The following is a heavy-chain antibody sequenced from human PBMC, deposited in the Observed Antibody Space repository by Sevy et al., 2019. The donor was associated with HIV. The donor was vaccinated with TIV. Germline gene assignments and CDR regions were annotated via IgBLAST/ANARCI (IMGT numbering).Heavy chain of an antibody. V-gene: IGHV3-7*01. CDR1: GFTFNSYW. J-gene: IGHJ6*02. Sequence: GGSLRLSCAASGFTFNSYWMSWVRQAPGKGLEWVANIKQDGSEKYYVDSVKGRFTISRDNSQNSLFLQMNTLRAEDTAVYYCAREGSPYDTYYYYYGMDVWGQGTTVSVSS. D-gene: IGHD5-12*01. CDR2: IKQDGSEK. CDR3: AREGSPYDTYYYYYGMDV.